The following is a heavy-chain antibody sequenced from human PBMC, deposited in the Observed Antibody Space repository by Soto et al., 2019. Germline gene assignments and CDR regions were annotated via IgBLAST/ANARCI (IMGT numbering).Heavy chain of an antibody. J-gene: IGHJ6*02. CDR2: MNPNSGNT. CDR1: GYTFTSYG. V-gene: IGHV1-8*02. Sequence: ASVKVSCKASGYTFTSYGISWVRQATGQGLEWMGWMNPNSGNTGYAQKFQGRVTMTRNTSISTAYMELSSLRSEDTAVYYCARGAYCSSTSCYTDNYYYYGMDVWGQGTTVTVSS. D-gene: IGHD2-2*02. CDR3: ARGAYCSSTSCYTDNYYYYGMDV.